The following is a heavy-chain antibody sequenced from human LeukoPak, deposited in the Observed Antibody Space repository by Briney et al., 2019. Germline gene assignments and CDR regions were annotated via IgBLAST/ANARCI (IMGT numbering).Heavy chain of an antibody. Sequence: GSSVKVSCKASGGTFSSYAISWVRQAPGQGLEWMGRIIPILGIANYAQKFQGRVTITADKSTSTAYMELSSLRSEDTAVYYCARGPRITMIVAYYFDYWGQGTLVTVPS. CDR1: GGTFSSYA. V-gene: IGHV1-69*04. CDR3: ARGPRITMIVAYYFDY. J-gene: IGHJ4*02. CDR2: IIPILGIA. D-gene: IGHD3-22*01.